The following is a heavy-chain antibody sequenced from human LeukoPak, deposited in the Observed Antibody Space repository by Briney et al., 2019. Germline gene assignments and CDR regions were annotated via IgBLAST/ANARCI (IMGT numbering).Heavy chain of an antibody. V-gene: IGHV3-43*02. CDR3: AKDIGGYSLAAEY. CDR1: GFTFDDYA. D-gene: IGHD5-18*01. CDR2: ISGDGGIT. Sequence: PGGSLRLSCAASGFTFDDYAMHWVRQGPGKGLEWVSLISGDGGITYYADSVKGRFTISRDNSKNSLYLQMNSLRTEETALYYCAKDIGGYSLAAEYWGQGTLVTVSS. J-gene: IGHJ4*02.